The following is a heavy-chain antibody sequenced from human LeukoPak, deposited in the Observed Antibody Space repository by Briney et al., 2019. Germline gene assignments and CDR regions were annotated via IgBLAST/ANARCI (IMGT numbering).Heavy chain of an antibody. V-gene: IGHV3-23*01. CDR1: GFTFSSYA. Sequence: QAGGSLRLSCAASGFTFSSYAITWVRQAPGKGLEWVSVIGGSNGITFYVGSVKGRFTISRDNSKDTLYLQMNSLRAEDTAVYYCARNENSGWGYFDYWGQGTLVTVSS. D-gene: IGHD5-12*01. CDR2: IGGSNGIT. CDR3: ARNENSGWGYFDY. J-gene: IGHJ4*02.